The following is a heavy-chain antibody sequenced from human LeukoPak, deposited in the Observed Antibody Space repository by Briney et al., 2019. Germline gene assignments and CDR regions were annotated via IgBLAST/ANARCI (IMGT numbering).Heavy chain of an antibody. CDR3: ARFSGNDAFDI. D-gene: IGHD1-26*01. CDR1: GFTFSSYS. CDR2: ISSSRSNI. J-gene: IGHJ3*02. Sequence: GGSLRLSCAASGFTFSSYSMNWVRQAPGKGLEWVSSISSSRSNIYYADLEKGRFTISRDNANNSLYLQMNSLRAEDTAVYYCARFSGNDAFDIWGQGTMVTVSS. V-gene: IGHV3-21*01.